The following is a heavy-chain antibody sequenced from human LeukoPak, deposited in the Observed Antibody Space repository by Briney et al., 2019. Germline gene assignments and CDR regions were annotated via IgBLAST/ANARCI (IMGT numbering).Heavy chain of an antibody. CDR1: GFTFSSYA. J-gene: IGHJ4*02. Sequence: GGSLRLSFAASGFTFSSYAMSWVRQAPGKGLEWVSAMSGSGGSTYYADSVKGRFTISRDNSKNTLYLQMNSLRAEDTAVYYCTTDLSDIAVAGTLSYFDYWGQGTLVTVSS. CDR3: TTDLSDIAVAGTLSYFDY. V-gene: IGHV3-23*01. D-gene: IGHD6-19*01. CDR2: MSGSGGST.